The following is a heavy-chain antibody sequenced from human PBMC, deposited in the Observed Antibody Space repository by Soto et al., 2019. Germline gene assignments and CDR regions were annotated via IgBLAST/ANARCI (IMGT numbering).Heavy chain of an antibody. V-gene: IGHV4-34*01. CDR1: GGSFSGYY. D-gene: IGHD2-15*01. CDR2: INHSGST. J-gene: IGHJ4*02. Sequence: SETLSLTCAVYGGSFSGYYWSWIRHPPGKGLEWIGEINHSGSTNYNPSLKSRVTISVDTSKNQLSLKLSSVTAADTAVYYCVRVPAATCECYFDYWGQGTMVTV. CDR3: VRVPAATCECYFDY.